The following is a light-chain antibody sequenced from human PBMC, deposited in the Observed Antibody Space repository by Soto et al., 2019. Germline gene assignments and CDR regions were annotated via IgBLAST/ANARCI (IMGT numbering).Light chain of an antibody. Sequence: QSALTQPASVSGSPGQSITISCTGTSSDVGGYNYVSWYQQHPGKAPKLMIYDISNRPSGVSNRFSGSKSGNTASLTISGLQAEDEADYYCRSYNSSSSLFVFGAGTQVTVL. CDR1: SSDVGGYNY. CDR3: RSYNSSSSLFV. CDR2: DIS. V-gene: IGLV2-14*01. J-gene: IGLJ2*01.